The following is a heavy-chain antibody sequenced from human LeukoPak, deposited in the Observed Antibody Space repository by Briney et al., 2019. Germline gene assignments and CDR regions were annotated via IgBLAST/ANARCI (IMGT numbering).Heavy chain of an antibody. D-gene: IGHD3-22*01. Sequence: PSGTLSLTCAVSGGSISSSNWWSWVRQPPGKGLEWIGEIYHSGSTNYNPSLKSRVTISVDKSKNQFSLKLTSVIAADTAVYYCARAGYYDSSGYYSFDYWGQGTLVTVSS. CDR2: IYHSGST. CDR3: ARAGYYDSSGYYSFDY. V-gene: IGHV4-4*02. CDR1: GGSISSSNW. J-gene: IGHJ4*02.